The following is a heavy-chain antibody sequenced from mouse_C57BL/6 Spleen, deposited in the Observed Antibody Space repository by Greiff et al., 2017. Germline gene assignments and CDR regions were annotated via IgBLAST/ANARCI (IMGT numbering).Heavy chain of an antibody. CDR1: GYTFTSYG. D-gene: IGHD1-1*01. V-gene: IGHV1-81*01. CDR2: IYPRSGNT. Sequence: VKLVESGAELARPGASVKLSCKASGYTFTSYGISWVKQRTGQGLEWIGEIYPRSGNTYYNEKFKGKATLTADKSSSTAYMELRSLTSEDSAVYFCARWSTVVARGYYFDYWGQGTTLTVSS. J-gene: IGHJ2*01. CDR3: ARWSTVVARGYYFDY.